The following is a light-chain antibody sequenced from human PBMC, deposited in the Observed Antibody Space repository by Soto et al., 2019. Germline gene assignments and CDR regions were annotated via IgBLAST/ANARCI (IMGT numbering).Light chain of an antibody. V-gene: IGKV3-20*01. CDR3: QQYGSSWT. CDR2: AAS. Sequence: EIVLTQSPGTLSLSPGERATLSCRASQSVSSSDLAWLQQHPGQSPWLLIYAASRRAAGVPDRFSGSGSGTDFTLTISRLEPEDFAVYYCQQYGSSWTFGQGTKVEIK. J-gene: IGKJ1*01. CDR1: QSVSSSD.